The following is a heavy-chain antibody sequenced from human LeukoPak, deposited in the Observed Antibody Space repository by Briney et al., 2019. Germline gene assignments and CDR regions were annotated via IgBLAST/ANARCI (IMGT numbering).Heavy chain of an antibody. CDR3: ARDLRRYDILTGYPY. V-gene: IGHV1-2*06. D-gene: IGHD3-9*01. J-gene: IGHJ4*02. Sequence: ASVKVSCKASGYTFTGYYMHWVRQAPGQGLEWMGRINPNSGGTNYAQKFQGRVTMTRDTSISTAYMELSRLRSDDTAAYYCARDLRRYDILTGYPYWGQGTLVTVSS. CDR2: INPNSGGT. CDR1: GYTFTGYY.